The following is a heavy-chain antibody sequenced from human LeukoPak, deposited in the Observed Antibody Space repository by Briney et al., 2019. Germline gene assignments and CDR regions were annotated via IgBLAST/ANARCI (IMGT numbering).Heavy chain of an antibody. CDR2: ISDYNGNT. Sequence: ASVKVSCKASGYTFTSYGISWVRQAPGQGLEWMGWISDYNGNTNYAQKLQGRVPMTTDTSKSTAYAELRSLRSDDTAVYYCARAHPRRITKFDYWGQGPLVTVSS. J-gene: IGHJ4*02. V-gene: IGHV1-18*01. CDR1: GYTFTSYG. CDR3: ARAHPRRITKFDY. D-gene: IGHD3-10*01.